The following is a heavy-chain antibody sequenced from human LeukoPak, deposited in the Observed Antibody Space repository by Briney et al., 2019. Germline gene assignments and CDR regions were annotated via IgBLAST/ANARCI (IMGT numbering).Heavy chain of an antibody. CDR3: ANDHSYYDFWSGYPPHDAFDI. CDR2: IRYDGSNK. D-gene: IGHD3-3*01. J-gene: IGHJ3*02. CDR1: GFTFSSYG. V-gene: IGHV3-30*02. Sequence: GGSLRLSCAASGFTFSSYGMHWVRQAPGKGLEWVAFIRYDGSNKYYADSVKGRFTISRDNSKNTLYLQMNSLRAEDTAVYYCANDHSYYDFWSGYPPHDAFDIWGQGTMVTVSS.